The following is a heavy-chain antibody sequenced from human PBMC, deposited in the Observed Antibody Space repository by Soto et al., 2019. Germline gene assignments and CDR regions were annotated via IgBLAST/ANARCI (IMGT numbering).Heavy chain of an antibody. CDR2: TYYRSKWYN. Sequence: SQTLSLTCAISGDSVSSNSAAWNWIRQSPSRGLEWLGRTYYRSKWYNDYAVSVKSRITINPDTSKNQFSLQLNSVTPEDTAVYYCARDLRFGYSSSWYWFDPWGQGTLVTVSS. V-gene: IGHV6-1*01. D-gene: IGHD6-13*01. J-gene: IGHJ5*02. CDR3: ARDLRFGYSSSWYWFDP. CDR1: GDSVSSNSAA.